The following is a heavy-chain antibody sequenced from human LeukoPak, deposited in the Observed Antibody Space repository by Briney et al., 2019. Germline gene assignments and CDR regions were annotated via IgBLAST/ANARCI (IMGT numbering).Heavy chain of an antibody. Sequence: GGSLRLSCAASGFTVSSNYMSWVRQAPGKGLEWVSVIYSGGSTYYADSVKGRFTISRDNSRNTVYLQMNSLRAEDTAVYYCAKVGGSGSYFPDYWGQGTLVTVSS. CDR1: GFTVSSNY. J-gene: IGHJ4*02. CDR3: AKVGGSGSYFPDY. D-gene: IGHD3-10*01. V-gene: IGHV3-53*01. CDR2: IYSGGST.